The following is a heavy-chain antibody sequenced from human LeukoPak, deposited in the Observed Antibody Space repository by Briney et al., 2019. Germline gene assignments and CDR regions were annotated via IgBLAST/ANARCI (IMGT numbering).Heavy chain of an antibody. V-gene: IGHV4-30-2*01. D-gene: IGHD2-21*01. Sequence: TLSLTCAVSGGSISSGGYSWSWIRQPPGKGLEWIGYIYHSGSTYYNPSLKSRVTISVDRSKNQFSLKLSSVTAADTAVYYCARGHPIKGYGMDVWGQGTTVTVSS. CDR2: IYHSGST. J-gene: IGHJ6*02. CDR1: GGSISSGGYS. CDR3: ARGHPIKGYGMDV.